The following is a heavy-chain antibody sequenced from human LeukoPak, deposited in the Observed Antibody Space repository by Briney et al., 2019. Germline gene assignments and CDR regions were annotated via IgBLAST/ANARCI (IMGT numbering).Heavy chain of an antibody. D-gene: IGHD3-9*01. CDR1: GFTFSSYE. J-gene: IGHJ4*02. CDR2: ISSSGSTI. Sequence: GGSLRLSCAASGFTFSSYEMNWVRQAPGKGLEWVSYISSSGSTIYYADSVKGRFTISRDNAKNSLYLQMNGPRAEDTAVYYCARPYDILTGELDYWGQGTLVTVSS. V-gene: IGHV3-48*03. CDR3: ARPYDILTGELDY.